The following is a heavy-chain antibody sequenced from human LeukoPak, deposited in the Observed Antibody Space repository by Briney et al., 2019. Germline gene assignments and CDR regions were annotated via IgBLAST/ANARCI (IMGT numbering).Heavy chain of an antibody. V-gene: IGHV3-74*01. D-gene: IGHD5-18*01. CDR3: AGRITGYSSGYVF. J-gene: IGHJ4*02. Sequence: GGSLRLSCAASGFTFSSYWMHWVRQAPGKGLDWVSVISGSAHKIRYADSVRGRFTISRDNSENTVYLQMNNLRGEDTAIYYCAGRITGYSSGYVFWGQGTLVTVSS. CDR1: GFTFSSYW. CDR2: ISGSAHKI.